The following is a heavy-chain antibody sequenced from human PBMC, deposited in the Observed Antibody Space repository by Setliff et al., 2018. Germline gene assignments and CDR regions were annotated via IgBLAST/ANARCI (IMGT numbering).Heavy chain of an antibody. J-gene: IGHJ4*02. V-gene: IGHV3-7*03. D-gene: IGHD7-27*01. CDR3: AKDLTQSDY. Sequence: GGSLRLSCAASGFMFRGYLMAWVRQAPGKGLEWVASIRQDGFDKYYVDSVKGRFTVSRDNAKNTLYLQMNSLRAEDTAVYYCAKDLTQSDYWGQGTLVTVSS. CDR2: IRQDGFDK. CDR1: GFMFRGYL.